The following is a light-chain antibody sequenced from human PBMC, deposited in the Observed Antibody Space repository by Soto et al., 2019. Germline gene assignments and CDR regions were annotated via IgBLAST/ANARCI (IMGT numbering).Light chain of an antibody. J-gene: IGKJ1*01. CDR1: QGISSY. CDR3: QQYNNWPQT. V-gene: IGKV1-8*01. CDR2: AAS. Sequence: AIRMTQSPSSFSASTADRVTITCLASQGISSYLAWYQQKPGKAPKLLIYAASTLQSGVPSRFSGSGSGTDFTLAISSLQSEDFAEYHCQQYNNWPQTFGQGTKVDIK.